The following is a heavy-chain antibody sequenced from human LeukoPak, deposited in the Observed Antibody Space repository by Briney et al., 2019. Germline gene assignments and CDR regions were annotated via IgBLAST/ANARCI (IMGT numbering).Heavy chain of an antibody. CDR3: TSGYSYGYSFDP. CDR2: IRSKAYGGTT. CDR1: GFTFDDYA. Sequence: TGGSLRLSCTASGFTFDDYAMSWFRQAPGKGLEWVGFIRSKAYGGTTQYAASVKGRFTISRDDSKSIAYLQMNSLKTEDTAVYYCTSGYSYGYSFDPWGQGTLVTVSS. D-gene: IGHD5-18*01. V-gene: IGHV3-49*03. J-gene: IGHJ5*02.